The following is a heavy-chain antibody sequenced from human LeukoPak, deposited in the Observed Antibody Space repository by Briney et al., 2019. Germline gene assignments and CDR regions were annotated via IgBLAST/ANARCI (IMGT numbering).Heavy chain of an antibody. CDR2: ISSSSSSYI. Sequence: PGGSLRLSCAASGFTFSSYSMNWVRQAPGKGLEWVSSISSSSSSYIYYADSVKGRFTISRDNAKNSLYLQMNGLRAEDTAVYYCARDHPVLRYFDWSTNDAFDIWGQGAMVTVSS. D-gene: IGHD3-9*01. V-gene: IGHV3-21*01. CDR1: GFTFSSYS. CDR3: ARDHPVLRYFDWSTNDAFDI. J-gene: IGHJ3*02.